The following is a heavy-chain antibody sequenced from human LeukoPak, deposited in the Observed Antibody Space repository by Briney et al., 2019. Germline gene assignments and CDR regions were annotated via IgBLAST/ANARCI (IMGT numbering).Heavy chain of an antibody. CDR2: IWYDGSNK. J-gene: IGHJ4*02. V-gene: IGHV3-33*01. CDR1: GFTFSSYG. D-gene: IGHD6-19*01. Sequence: GRSLRLSCAASGFTFSSYGMHWVRQAPGKGLEWVAVIWYDGSNKYYADSVKGRFTISRDNSKNTLYLQMNSLRAEDTAVYYCASTSGWYEPIDYWGRGTLVTVSS. CDR3: ASTSGWYEPIDY.